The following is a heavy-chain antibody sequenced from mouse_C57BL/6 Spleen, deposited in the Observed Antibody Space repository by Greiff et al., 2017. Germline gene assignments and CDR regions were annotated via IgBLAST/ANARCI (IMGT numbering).Heavy chain of an antibody. CDR2: INPYNGGT. CDR1: GYTFTDYY. V-gene: IGHV1-19*01. J-gene: IGHJ2*01. CDR3: RYYDYDVFDY. D-gene: IGHD2-4*01. Sequence: VQLQQSGPVLVKPGASVKMSCKASGYTFTDYYLNWVKQSHGKSLEWIGVINPYNGGTSYNQQFKGKATLTVDKSYSTAYMELNSLTSEDSAVYYCRYYDYDVFDYWGQGTTLTVSS.